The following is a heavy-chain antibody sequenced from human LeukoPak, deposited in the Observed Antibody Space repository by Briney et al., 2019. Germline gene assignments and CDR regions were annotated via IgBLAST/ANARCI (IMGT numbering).Heavy chain of an antibody. Sequence: PSETLSLTCAVYGGSFSGYYWSWIRQPPGKGLEWIGEINHSGSTNYNPSLKSRFTIPVDPSKNQFLLKLSSVTAADTAVYYCARADFSTGYSSGARRIDYWGQGTLVTVSS. J-gene: IGHJ4*02. D-gene: IGHD6-19*01. CDR1: GGSFSGYY. CDR2: INHSGST. V-gene: IGHV4-34*01. CDR3: ARADFSTGYSSGARRIDY.